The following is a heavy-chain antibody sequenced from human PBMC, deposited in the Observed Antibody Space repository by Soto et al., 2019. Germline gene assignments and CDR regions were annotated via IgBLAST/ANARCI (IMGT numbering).Heavy chain of an antibody. CDR2: IRSKAYGGTT. D-gene: IGHD3-10*01. J-gene: IGHJ4*02. CDR3: TRDQITMVRGVIITLPSGY. V-gene: IGHV3-49*03. Sequence: GGSLRLSCTASGFTFGDYAMSWFRQAPGKGLEWVGFIRSKAYGGTTEYASSVKGRFTISRDDSKSIAYLQMNSLKTEDTAVYYCTRDQITMVRGVIITLPSGYWGQGT. CDR1: GFTFGDYA.